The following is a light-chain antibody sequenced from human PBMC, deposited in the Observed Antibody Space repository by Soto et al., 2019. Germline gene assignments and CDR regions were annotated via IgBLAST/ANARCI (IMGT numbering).Light chain of an antibody. Sequence: QAVLTQPPSVSGAPGQRVTISCTGSSSNIGAGYDVHWYQQLPGTAPKLIIYGNSNRPSGVPDRFSASKSGTSASLAITGLQPEDEADYYYQAYDSSLSDFVFGTGTKVTVL. J-gene: IGLJ1*01. CDR3: QAYDSSLSDFV. CDR1: SSNIGAGYD. CDR2: GNS. V-gene: IGLV1-40*01.